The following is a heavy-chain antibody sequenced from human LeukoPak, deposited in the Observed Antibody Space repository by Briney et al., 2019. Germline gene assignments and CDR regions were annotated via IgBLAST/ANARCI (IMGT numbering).Heavy chain of an antibody. CDR3: ARTSRHYYGSGSNLAPWPAGMDV. CDR1: GGSMSGFF. D-gene: IGHD3-10*01. J-gene: IGHJ6*04. V-gene: IGHV4-59*01. CDR2: IYYSGSST. Sequence: SETLSLTCTVSGGSMSGFFWTWIRQPPGKELGWIGPIYYSGSSTKYNHSLKSRRTISVDTSKSQFPLNLTSATAADTGVYYCARTSRHYYGSGSNLAPWPAGMDVWGEGTTVTPSS.